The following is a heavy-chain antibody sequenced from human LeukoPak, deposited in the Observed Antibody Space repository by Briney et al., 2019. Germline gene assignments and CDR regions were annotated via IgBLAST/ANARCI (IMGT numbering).Heavy chain of an antibody. Sequence: PSETLSLTCTVSGGSISSGGYYWSWIRQHPGKGLEWIGYIYYSGSTYYNPSLKSRVTISVDTSKNQFALKLSSVTAADTAVYYCARGGSPDGVQFDYWGRGTLVTVSS. CDR1: GGSISSGGYY. J-gene: IGHJ4*02. CDR3: ARGGSPDGVQFDY. CDR2: IYYSGST. V-gene: IGHV4-31*03. D-gene: IGHD1-1*01.